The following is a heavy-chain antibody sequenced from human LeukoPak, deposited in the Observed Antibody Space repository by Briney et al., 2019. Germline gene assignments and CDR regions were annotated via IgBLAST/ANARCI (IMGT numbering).Heavy chain of an antibody. CDR2: INPSGGST. D-gene: IGHD4-11*01. V-gene: IGHV1-46*01. J-gene: IGHJ4*02. CDR3: ARWTTTYLDY. Sequence: ASVKVSCEASGYTFTSYYIHWVRQAPGQGLEWVGIINPSGGSTNYAQKFQGRVTMTRDTSTSTVYMELSSLRSEDSAVYYCARWTTTYLDYWGQGTLVTVSS. CDR1: GYTFTSYY.